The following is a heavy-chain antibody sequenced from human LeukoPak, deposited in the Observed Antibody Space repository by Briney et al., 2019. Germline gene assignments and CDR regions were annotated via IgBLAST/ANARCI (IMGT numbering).Heavy chain of an antibody. CDR2: IRYGGSDI. Sequence: PGGSLRLSCAASGFTFSTCGMHWVRQAPGKGLEWVAFIRYGGSDIYYGDSVKGRFTISRDNSKNTLYLQMNSLRGENTAVYYCAKEPYSSVYYFYYMDVWGKGTRSPSP. D-gene: IGHD6-25*01. CDR3: AKEPYSSVYYFYYMDV. CDR1: GFTFSTCG. J-gene: IGHJ6*03. V-gene: IGHV3-30*02.